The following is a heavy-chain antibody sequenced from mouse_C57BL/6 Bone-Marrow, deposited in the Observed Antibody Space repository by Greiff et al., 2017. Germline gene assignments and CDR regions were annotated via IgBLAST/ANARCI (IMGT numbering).Heavy chain of an antibody. V-gene: IGHV3-8*01. D-gene: IGHD1-1*01. J-gene: IGHJ1*03. CDR3: ARGDYYGSRYYDV. CDR1: GFSITSDS. Sequence: DVQLVESGPGLAKPSQTLSLTCSVTGFSITSDSWNWVRKYPGNKLEYMGSISYSGSTYSNPSLKSRISITRDTYKNQYYLQLNSVTTEDTATYYCARGDYYGSRYYDVEGTGTTVTVAT. CDR2: ISYSGST.